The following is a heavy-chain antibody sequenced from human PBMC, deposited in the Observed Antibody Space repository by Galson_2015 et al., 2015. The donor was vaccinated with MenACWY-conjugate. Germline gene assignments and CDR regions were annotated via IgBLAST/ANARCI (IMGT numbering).Heavy chain of an antibody. J-gene: IGHJ4*02. V-gene: IGHV1-24*01. CDR3: APLRRLWSGYDPFDY. D-gene: IGHD3-3*01. Sequence: SVKVSCKVSGYTLTELSMHWVRQAPGKGLEWMGGFDPEDGETIYAQKFQGRVTMTEDTSTDTAYMELSSLRSEDTAVYYRAPLRRLWSGYDPFDYWGQGTLVTVSS. CDR2: FDPEDGET. CDR1: GYTLTELS.